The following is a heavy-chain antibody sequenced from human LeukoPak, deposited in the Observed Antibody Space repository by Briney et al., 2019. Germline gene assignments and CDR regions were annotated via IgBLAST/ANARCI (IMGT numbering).Heavy chain of an antibody. CDR3: ARGDYGDDHAFDI. J-gene: IGHJ3*02. D-gene: IGHD4-17*01. CDR2: IIRGSGYI. CDR1: GFTFSSYA. Sequence: GGSLRLSCAASGFTFSSYAMSWVRQAPGKGLEWVSSIIRGSGYIYYADSVKGRFTISRDNPKNSLYLQMNSVRAEDTAVYYCARGDYGDDHAFDIWGQGTMVTVSS. V-gene: IGHV3-21*01.